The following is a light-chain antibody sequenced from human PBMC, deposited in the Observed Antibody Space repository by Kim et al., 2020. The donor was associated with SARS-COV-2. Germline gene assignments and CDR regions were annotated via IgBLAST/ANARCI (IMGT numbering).Light chain of an antibody. J-gene: IGKJ2*03. V-gene: IGKV1-5*03. CDR1: QTIGNW. CDR2: KAS. Sequence: ASVGDRVSISCRASQTIGNWLAWYQQRPGMAPKLLIYKASTLESGVPSRFTGSVSGTEFTLTINSLQPDDFATYYCHRYNSYPYSFGQGTKLEI. CDR3: HRYNSYPYS.